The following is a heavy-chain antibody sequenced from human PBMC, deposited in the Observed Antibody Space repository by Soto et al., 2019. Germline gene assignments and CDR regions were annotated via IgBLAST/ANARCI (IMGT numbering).Heavy chain of an antibody. Sequence: QVQLVESGGGVVQPGRSLRLSCAASGFTVSSYGMHWVRQAPGKGLKWVAVIWDDGSNKYYADSVKGRITIYRDNSKNTLYLQMNSRRAEDTAVYYCARDTGSGDWGQGTLVTVSS. CDR1: GFTVSSYG. V-gene: IGHV3-33*01. D-gene: IGHD2-15*01. CDR2: IWDDGSNK. J-gene: IGHJ4*02. CDR3: ARDTGSGD.